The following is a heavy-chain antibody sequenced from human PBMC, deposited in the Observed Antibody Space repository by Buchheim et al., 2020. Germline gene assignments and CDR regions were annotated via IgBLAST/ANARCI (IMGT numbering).Heavy chain of an antibody. V-gene: IGHV4-4*02. CDR3: ARTRHSSSWEPLFDY. CDR2: IYHGGNT. D-gene: IGHD6-13*01. Sequence: QVRLQESGPRLVKPSGTLSLTCGVSGASISSGDWWGWVRQPPGKGLGWIGDIYHGGNTNYNPSLKSRISMSVDKSTKQFFLKLTSVTAADTAVYYCARTRHSSSWEPLFDYWGQGTL. J-gene: IGHJ4*02. CDR1: GASISSGDW.